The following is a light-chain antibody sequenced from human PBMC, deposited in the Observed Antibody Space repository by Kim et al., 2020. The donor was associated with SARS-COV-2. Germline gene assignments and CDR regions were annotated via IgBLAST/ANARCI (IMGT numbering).Light chain of an antibody. Sequence: VSLVETARMTCGGNNIGSKNVHWYQQKPGQAPVLFIYRNSTRPSGIPERFSGSNSGNTATLTISRAQAGDEADYYCQVWDSSTPEVFGTGTKVTVL. CDR1: NIGSKN. V-gene: IGLV3-9*01. J-gene: IGLJ1*01. CDR3: QVWDSSTPEV. CDR2: RNS.